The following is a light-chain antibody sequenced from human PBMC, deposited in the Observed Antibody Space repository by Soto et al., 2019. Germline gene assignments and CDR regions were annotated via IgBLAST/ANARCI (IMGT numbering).Light chain of an antibody. CDR3: SSFTSSSTLV. Sequence: QSVLTQPASVSGSPGQSITISCTGTSSDVGRYDYVSWYQQHPGKVPKLMIHNVSNRPSGVSNRFSGSKSGNTASLTISGLQAEDEADYYCSSFTSSSTLVFGGGTKLTVL. J-gene: IGLJ2*01. CDR1: SSDVGRYDY. CDR2: NVS. V-gene: IGLV2-14*03.